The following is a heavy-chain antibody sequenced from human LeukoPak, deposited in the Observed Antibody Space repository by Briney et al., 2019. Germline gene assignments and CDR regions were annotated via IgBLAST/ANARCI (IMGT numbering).Heavy chain of an antibody. D-gene: IGHD2-21*02. CDR2: IYSGGST. CDR3: AKDQRIVVVTATEFDY. J-gene: IGHJ4*02. V-gene: IGHV3-66*02. Sequence: RGGSLRLSCAASGFTVSSNYMSWVRHAPGKGLEWVSVIYSGGSTYYADSVKGRFTISRDNSKNTLYLQMNSLRAEDTAVYYCAKDQRIVVVTATEFDYWGQGTLVTVSS. CDR1: GFTVSSNY.